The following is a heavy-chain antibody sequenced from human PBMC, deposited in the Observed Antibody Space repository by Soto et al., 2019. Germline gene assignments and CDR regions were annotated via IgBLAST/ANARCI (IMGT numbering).Heavy chain of an antibody. J-gene: IGHJ3*02. Sequence: GSLGLSGAAYGCTFSSYSMNWVRQAPGKGLEWVSSISSSSSYIYYADSVKGRFTISRDNAKNSLYLQMNSLRAEDTAVYYCARGTAAAAFDIWGQGTMVTV. CDR2: ISSSSSYI. V-gene: IGHV3-21*01. CDR1: GCTFSSYS. D-gene: IGHD6-13*01. CDR3: ARGTAAAAFDI.